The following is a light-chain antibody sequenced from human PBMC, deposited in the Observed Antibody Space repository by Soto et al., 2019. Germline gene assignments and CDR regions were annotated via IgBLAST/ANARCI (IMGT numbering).Light chain of an antibody. CDR2: KIF. CDR3: MQGTHWPPWT. Sequence: DVVMTQSPLSLPVPLGQPASISCTSSQSLVSSAGNTYLTWFQQRPGQSPRRLIYKIFNRDSGVPDRFSGSRSGTNFILKISRVEAEDVGVYYCMQGTHWPPWTFGQGTKVEIK. V-gene: IGKV2-30*01. J-gene: IGKJ1*01. CDR1: QSLVSSAGNTY.